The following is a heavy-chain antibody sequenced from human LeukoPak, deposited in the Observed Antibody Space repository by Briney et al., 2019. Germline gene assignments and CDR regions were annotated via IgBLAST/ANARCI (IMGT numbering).Heavy chain of an antibody. Sequence: SETLSLTCTVSGGSISGYCWTWIRQPPGKGLEWIGDIFYSGSTNYNPSLMSRVTISVDTSKNQLSLKLTSVTAADTAVYCCARHGRKGSALEYWGQGTMVTVSS. CDR1: GGSISGYC. CDR3: ARHGRKGSALEY. D-gene: IGHD2-15*01. CDR2: IFYSGST. V-gene: IGHV4-59*08. J-gene: IGHJ4*02.